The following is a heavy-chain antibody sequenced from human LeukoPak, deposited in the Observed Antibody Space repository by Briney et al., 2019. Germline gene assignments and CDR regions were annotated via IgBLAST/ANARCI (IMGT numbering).Heavy chain of an antibody. CDR1: GFTFSSYW. CDR3: AKSRLYNYYGSGSYYNY. V-gene: IGHV3-7*01. Sequence: GGSLRLSCEASGFTFSSYWMSWVRQAPGKGLEWVATINQDGSEKYHVDSVKGRFTISRDNAKNSLYLQMNSLRAEDTAVYYCAKSRLYNYYGSGSYYNYWGQGTLVTVSS. D-gene: IGHD3-10*01. J-gene: IGHJ4*02. CDR2: INQDGSEK.